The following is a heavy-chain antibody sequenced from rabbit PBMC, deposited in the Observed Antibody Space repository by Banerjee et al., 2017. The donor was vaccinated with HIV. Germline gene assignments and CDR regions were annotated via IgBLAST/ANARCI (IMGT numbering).Heavy chain of an antibody. Sequence: QEQLVESGGGLVTPGESLTLTCKASGFDFSSSYYMCWVRQAPGKGLEWIACIYGGSSGVTYYASWAKGRFTISETSSTTVTLQMTSLTAADTATYFCARIKSSSGWNLWGPGTLVTVS. CDR3: ARIKSSSGWNL. CDR2: IYGGSSGVT. CDR1: GFDFSSSYY. D-gene: IGHD1-1*01. J-gene: IGHJ4*01. V-gene: IGHV1S45*01.